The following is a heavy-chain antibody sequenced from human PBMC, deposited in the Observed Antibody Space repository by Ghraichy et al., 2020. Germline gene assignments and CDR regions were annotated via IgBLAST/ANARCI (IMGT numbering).Heavy chain of an antibody. D-gene: IGHD4-17*01. Sequence: SETLSLTCVVNGGSFSGYFWSWIRQTPGKGLEWIGEINHSGGTNYNPSLKSRVTISVDTSKNQFSLKLTSVTAADTAVYYCARGDYGDYVGIYWGQGTPVTVSS. V-gene: IGHV4-34*01. J-gene: IGHJ4*02. CDR1: GGSFSGYF. CDR3: ARGDYGDYVGIY. CDR2: INHSGGT.